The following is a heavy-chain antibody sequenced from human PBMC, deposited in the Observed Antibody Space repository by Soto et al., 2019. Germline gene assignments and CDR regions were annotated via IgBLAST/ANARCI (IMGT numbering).Heavy chain of an antibody. Sequence: PGGSLRLSCTASGFTFGDYAMSWFRQAPGKGLEWVGFIRSKAYGGTTEYAASVKGRFTISRDGSKSIANLQMNSLKTEDTAVYYCTRDAPVYYGSGEPNYYYYGMDVWGQGTTVTVSS. CDR1: GFTFGDYA. CDR2: IRSKAYGGTT. V-gene: IGHV3-49*01. CDR3: TRDAPVYYGSGEPNYYYYGMDV. D-gene: IGHD3-10*01. J-gene: IGHJ6*02.